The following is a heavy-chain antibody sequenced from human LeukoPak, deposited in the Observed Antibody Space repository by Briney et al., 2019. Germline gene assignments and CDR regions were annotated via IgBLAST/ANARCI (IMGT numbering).Heavy chain of an antibody. V-gene: IGHV3-13*01. Sequence: GGSLRLSCAASGFPFNNYWIHWVRQGPGKGLVLVSGIGTAGDTYYAGSATGRFTISRDNANNSLYLQMNRLRAGDTAVYYCARAEAVAGIDYWGQGTLVTVSS. J-gene: IGHJ4*02. D-gene: IGHD6-19*01. CDR2: IGTAGDT. CDR3: ARAEAVAGIDY. CDR1: GFPFNNYW.